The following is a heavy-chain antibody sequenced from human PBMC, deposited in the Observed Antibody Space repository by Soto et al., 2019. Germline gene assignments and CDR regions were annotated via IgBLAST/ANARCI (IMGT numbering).Heavy chain of an antibody. CDR2: IYWDNYK. J-gene: IGHJ4*02. CDR3: ARVMGSGTVGLFDY. V-gene: IGHV2-5*02. CDR1: GFSLSSSGVG. Sequence: QITLKESGPTLVKPTQTLTLTCTFSGFSLSSSGVGVGWIRQPPGKALEWLALIYWDNYKQYSPSLKNRFTNTNDTSNNQVDLTMTKMEPVDTGTYYCARVMGSGTVGLFDYWGQGTLVTVSS. D-gene: IGHD6-13*01.